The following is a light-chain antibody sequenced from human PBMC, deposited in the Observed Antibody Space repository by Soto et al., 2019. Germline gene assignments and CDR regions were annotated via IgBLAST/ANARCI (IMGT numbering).Light chain of an antibody. CDR1: GSNIGAGYD. J-gene: IGLJ1*01. CDR2: GDS. CDR3: QSYDSTLDARYV. Sequence: QSVLTQPPSVSGAPGQRVTISCTGSGSNIGAGYDVHCYQHRPGTAPKLLVFGDSHRPSGVPDRFSGSKSGTSASLAITGLQAEDEGDYYCQSYDSTLDARYVFGTGTKVTVL. V-gene: IGLV1-40*01.